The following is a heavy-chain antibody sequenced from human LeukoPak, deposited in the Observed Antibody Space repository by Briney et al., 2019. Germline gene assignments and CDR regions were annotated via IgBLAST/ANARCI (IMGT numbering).Heavy chain of an antibody. CDR1: GYTLTELS. D-gene: IGHD3-22*01. J-gene: IGHJ4*02. CDR3: ATSYRGGYDSSDYYYIFDY. CDR2: FDPEDGET. V-gene: IGHV1-24*01. Sequence: ASVKVSCKVSGYTLTELSMHWVRQAPGKGLEWMGGFDPEDGETIYAQKFQGRVTMTEDTSTDTAYMELSSLRSEDTAVYYCATSYRGGYDSSDYYYIFDYWGQGTLVTVSS.